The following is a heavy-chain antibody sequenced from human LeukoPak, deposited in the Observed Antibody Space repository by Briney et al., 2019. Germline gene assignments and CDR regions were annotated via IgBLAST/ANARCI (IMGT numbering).Heavy chain of an antibody. V-gene: IGHV3-30*04. CDR3: ERVDGTVTAFDY. CDR1: GFTFSSYG. D-gene: IGHD2-21*02. Sequence: GGSLRLSCAASGFTFSSYGMHWVRKAPGKGQEWVSVISYDGSNKYYADAVKGRFSISSDNSMNKLYLQMNSLRGEGTAVYYCERVDGTVTAFDYWSQGTLVTVFS. J-gene: IGHJ4*02. CDR2: ISYDGSNK.